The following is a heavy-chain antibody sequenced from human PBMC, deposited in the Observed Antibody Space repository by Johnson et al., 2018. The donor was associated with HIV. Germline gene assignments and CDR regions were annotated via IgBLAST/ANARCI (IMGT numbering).Heavy chain of an antibody. J-gene: IGHJ3*02. CDR2: ISSSGSTI. CDR1: GFTFSDYY. Sequence: QVQVVESGGGVVQPGGSLRLSCAASGFTFSDYYMSWIRQAPGKGLEWVSYISSSGSTIYYADSVKGGFTISRDNAKNPLYLQMNSLRAEDTAVYYCAGLRAARPRSFDIWGQGTMVTVSS. D-gene: IGHD6-6*01. V-gene: IGHV3-11*04. CDR3: AGLRAARPRSFDI.